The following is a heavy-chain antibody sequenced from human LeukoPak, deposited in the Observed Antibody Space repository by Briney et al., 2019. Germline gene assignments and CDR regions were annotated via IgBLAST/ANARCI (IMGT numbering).Heavy chain of an antibody. CDR1: GFTFSSYA. D-gene: IGHD6-19*01. CDR3: APPLNIAVALGLDY. V-gene: IGHV3-23*01. Sequence: GGSLRLSCAASGFTFSSYAMSWVRQAPGKGLEWVSAISGSGGSTYYADSVKGRFTISRDNSKNTLYLQMNSLRAEDTAVYYCAPPLNIAVALGLDYWGQGTLVTVSS. J-gene: IGHJ4*02. CDR2: ISGSGGST.